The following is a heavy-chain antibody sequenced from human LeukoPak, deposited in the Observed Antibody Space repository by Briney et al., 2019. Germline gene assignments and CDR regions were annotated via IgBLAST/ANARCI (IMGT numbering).Heavy chain of an antibody. Sequence: SETLSLTCTVSGGSISDYYWSWIRQPPGKGLEWIGYIYYNGNTNYNPSLKSRVTISVATSKNQFSLKLNSVTAADTAVYYCARVDPRSYGHFDYWGQGTLVTVSS. V-gene: IGHV4-59*01. J-gene: IGHJ4*02. CDR3: ARVDPRSYGHFDY. CDR1: GGSISDYY. D-gene: IGHD5-18*01. CDR2: IYYNGNT.